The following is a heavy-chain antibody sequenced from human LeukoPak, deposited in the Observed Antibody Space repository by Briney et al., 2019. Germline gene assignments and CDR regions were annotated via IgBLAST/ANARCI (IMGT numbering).Heavy chain of an antibody. D-gene: IGHD6-19*01. J-gene: IGHJ5*02. CDR2: FDPEDGET. CDR3: ATAHFSGWLPFDP. CDR1: GYTFTGYY. V-gene: IGHV1-24*01. Sequence: ASVKVSCKASGYTFTGYYMHWVRQAPGKGLEWMGGFDPEDGETIYAQKFQGRVTMTEDTSTDTAYMELSSLRSEDTAVYYCATAHFSGWLPFDPWGQGTLVTVSS.